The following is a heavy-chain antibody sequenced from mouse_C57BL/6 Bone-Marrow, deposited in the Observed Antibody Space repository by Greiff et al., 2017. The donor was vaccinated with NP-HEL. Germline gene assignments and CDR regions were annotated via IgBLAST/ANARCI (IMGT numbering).Heavy chain of an antibody. CDR2: IDPETGGT. D-gene: IGHD1-1*01. V-gene: IGHV1-15*01. CDR1: GYTFTDYE. J-gene: IGHJ4*01. CDR3: TFNTVVATTYYAMDY. Sequence: QVQLQQSGAELVRPGASVTLSCKASGYTFTDYEMHWVKQTPVHGLEWIGAIDPETGGTAYNQKFTGKAILTADKSSSTAYMELRSLTSEDSAVYYCTFNTVVATTYYAMDYWGQGTSVTVSS.